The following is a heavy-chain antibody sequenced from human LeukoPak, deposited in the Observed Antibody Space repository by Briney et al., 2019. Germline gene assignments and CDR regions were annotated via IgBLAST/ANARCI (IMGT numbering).Heavy chain of an antibody. V-gene: IGHV3-30*18. J-gene: IGHJ6*02. D-gene: IGHD4-17*01. CDR1: GFTFSSYG. Sequence: PGRSPRLSCAASGFTFSSYGMHWVRQAPGKGLEWVAVISYDGSNKYYADSVKGRFTISRDNSKNTLYLQMNSLRAEDTAVYYCAKNYGDYSGMDVWGQGTTVTVSS. CDR3: AKNYGDYSGMDV. CDR2: ISYDGSNK.